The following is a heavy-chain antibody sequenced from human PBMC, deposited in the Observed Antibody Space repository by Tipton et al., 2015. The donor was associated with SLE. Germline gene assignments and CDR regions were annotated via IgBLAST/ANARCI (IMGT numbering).Heavy chain of an antibody. V-gene: IGHV4-31*03. Sequence: TLSLTCTVSGGSISSGGFYWSWIRQHPGKGLEWIGYIYYSGSTYYNPSLKSRVTISVDTSKNQFSLKLSSVTAADTAVYYCAKNSGSYYFDDWGQGTLVTVSS. CDR1: GGSISSGGFY. CDR3: AKNSGSYYFDD. J-gene: IGHJ4*02. CDR2: IYYSGST. D-gene: IGHD3-10*01.